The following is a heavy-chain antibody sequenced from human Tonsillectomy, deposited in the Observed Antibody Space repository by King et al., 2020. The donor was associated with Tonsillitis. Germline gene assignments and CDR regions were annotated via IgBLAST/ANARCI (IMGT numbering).Heavy chain of an antibody. CDR1: GFTFSSYA. D-gene: IGHD3-9*01. J-gene: IGHJ3*02. Sequence: QLVQSGGGLVQPGGSLRLSCAASGFTFSSYAMSWVRQAPGKGLEWVSVIYSGGSSTYYADSVKGRFTISRDNSKNTLYLQMNSLRAEDTAVYYCAKDMYYDILTGYSAFAIWGQGTMVTVSS. CDR2: IYSGGSST. CDR3: AKDMYYDILTGYSAFAI. V-gene: IGHV3-23*03.